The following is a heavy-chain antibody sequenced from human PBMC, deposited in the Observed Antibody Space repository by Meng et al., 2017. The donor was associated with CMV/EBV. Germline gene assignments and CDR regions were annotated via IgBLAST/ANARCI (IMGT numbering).Heavy chain of an antibody. D-gene: IGHD3-16*01. Sequence: GQLVESGGGVFQLGGSLRLSCAASGFTVSRNYMSWVCQAPGKGLEWVSVIYSGGSTYYADSVKGRFTISRDNSKNTLYLQMNSLRAEDTAVYYCARDNWGLGWFDPWGQGTLVTVSS. V-gene: IGHV3-53*01. J-gene: IGHJ5*02. CDR2: IYSGGST. CDR3: ARDNWGLGWFDP. CDR1: GFTVSRNY.